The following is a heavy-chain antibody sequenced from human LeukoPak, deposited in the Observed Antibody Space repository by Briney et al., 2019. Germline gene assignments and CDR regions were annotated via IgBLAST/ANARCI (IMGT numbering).Heavy chain of an antibody. CDR3: ARIPYYGSGSYPNHQYYFDY. CDR2: INHSGST. V-gene: IGHV4-34*01. J-gene: IGHJ4*02. CDR1: GGSFSGYY. Sequence: PSETLSLTCAVYGGSFSGYYWSWIRQPPGKGLEWIGEINHSGSTNYNPSLKSRVTISVGTSKNQFSLKLSSVTAADTAVYYCARIPYYGSGSYPNHQYYFDYWGQGTLVTVSS. D-gene: IGHD3-10*01.